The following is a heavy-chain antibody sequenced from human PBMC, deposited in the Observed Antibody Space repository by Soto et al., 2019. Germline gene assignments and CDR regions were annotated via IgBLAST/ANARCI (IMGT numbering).Heavy chain of an antibody. V-gene: IGHV4-39*01. CDR3: TRGRCSWTLRY. CDR2: IYYSGRT. J-gene: IGHJ4*02. Sequence: QLQLQESGPGLVKPSETLSLTCTVSGDSIISRHYYWGWIRQPPGKGLEWIGSIYYSGRTYYNPSLKSRLTISVETTKNQFSLELSSVAAADTAVYYCTRGRCSWTLRYWGQGTLVTVSS. CDR1: GDSIISRHYY. D-gene: IGHD6-13*01.